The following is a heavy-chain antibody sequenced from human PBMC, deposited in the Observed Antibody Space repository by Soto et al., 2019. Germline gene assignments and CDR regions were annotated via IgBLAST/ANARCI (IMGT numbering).Heavy chain of an antibody. CDR1: GYRVTNYW. J-gene: IGHJ4*02. CDR3: ARLTYRSGWFDF. Sequence: PGESLKISWQGSGYRVTNYWITWVRQKPGKGLEWMGTIDCSDSNSKNSPSLQGHVTISADRSINTAYLQWSSLKASDTALYYCARLTYRSGWFDFWGQGALVTVSS. V-gene: IGHV5-10-1*01. CDR2: IDCSDSNS. D-gene: IGHD2-15*01.